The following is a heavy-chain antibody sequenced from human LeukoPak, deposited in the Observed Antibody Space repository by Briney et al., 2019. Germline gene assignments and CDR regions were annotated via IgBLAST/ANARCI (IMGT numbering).Heavy chain of an antibody. CDR3: APDGD. J-gene: IGHJ4*02. CDR1: GFTFSNYA. V-gene: IGHV3-30*04. Sequence: PEKSLRLSCAASGFTFSNYALHWVRQAPGKGLEWVAVISYDGSNKYYADSVKGRFTISRDNSKNPLYLHMNSLRGDDTAMYYCAPDGDWGQGTLVTVSS. CDR2: ISYDGSNK.